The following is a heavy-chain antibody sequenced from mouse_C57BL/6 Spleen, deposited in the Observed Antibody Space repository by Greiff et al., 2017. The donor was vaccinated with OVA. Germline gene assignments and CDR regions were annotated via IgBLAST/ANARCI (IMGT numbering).Heavy chain of an antibody. D-gene: IGHD2-4*01. CDR1: GYTFTSYW. J-gene: IGHJ2*01. Sequence: QVQLQQPGAELVKPGASVKVSCKASGYTFTSYWMHWVKQRPGQFLEWIGRINPSDSDTNYNQKFKGKATLTVDKSSSTAYMQLSSLTSEDSAVYYCAIPIYDYSLIDYWGQGTTLTVSS. CDR2: INPSDSDT. CDR3: AIPIYDYSLIDY. V-gene: IGHV1-74*01.